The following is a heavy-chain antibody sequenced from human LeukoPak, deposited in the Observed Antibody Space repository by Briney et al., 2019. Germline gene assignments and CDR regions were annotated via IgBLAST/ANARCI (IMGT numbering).Heavy chain of an antibody. Sequence: ASVKVSCKASGYTFTGYYMHWVRQAPGQGLEWMGWINLNSGGTNYAQKFQGWVTMTRDTSISTAYMELSRLRSDDTAVYYCARDQYYGSGSSAMDVWGKGTTVTVSS. V-gene: IGHV1-2*04. CDR3: ARDQYYGSGSSAMDV. D-gene: IGHD3-10*01. CDR1: GYTFTGYY. J-gene: IGHJ6*04. CDR2: INLNSGGT.